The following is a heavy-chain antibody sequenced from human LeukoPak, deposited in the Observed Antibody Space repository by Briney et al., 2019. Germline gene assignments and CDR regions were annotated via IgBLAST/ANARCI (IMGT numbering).Heavy chain of an antibody. Sequence: SETLSLTCTVFGGSVSTTNHFWGWIRQPPGKGLEWIGAVYYTGSVYYNPSLNSRATISIDASKNQFSLKLSSVTAADTAVYYCARHVDTAMYFDYWGQGTLVTVSS. CDR1: GGSVSTTNHF. J-gene: IGHJ4*02. CDR2: VYYTGSV. D-gene: IGHD5-18*01. V-gene: IGHV4-39*01. CDR3: ARHVDTAMYFDY.